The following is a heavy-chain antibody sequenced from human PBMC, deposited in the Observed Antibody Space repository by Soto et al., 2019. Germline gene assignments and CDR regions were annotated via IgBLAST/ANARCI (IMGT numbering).Heavy chain of an antibody. V-gene: IGHV3-33*01. J-gene: IGHJ4*02. CDR2: IWYDGSNE. CDR1: GFTFSDFA. Sequence: PGGSLRLSCAASGFTFSDFAMHWVRQAPGKGLEWVAEIWYDGSNEYYGGSVKGRFTISRDNSKNTLYLQLNSLRAEDTAVYYCARVPEAGRPLFDYWGQGALVTVSS. CDR3: ARVPEAGRPLFDY. D-gene: IGHD6-6*01.